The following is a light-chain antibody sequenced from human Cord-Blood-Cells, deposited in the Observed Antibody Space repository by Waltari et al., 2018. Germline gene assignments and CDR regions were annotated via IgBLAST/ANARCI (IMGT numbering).Light chain of an antibody. Sequence: DIAMTQSRYTPAVSLGERATINCKSSQSVLSSSNNKNYLAWYQQKPGQPHKLLIYWASTRESGVPDRFSGSGSGTDFTLTISSLQAEDVAVYYCQQYYSTPRTFGQGTKVEIK. J-gene: IGKJ1*01. CDR3: QQYYSTPRT. CDR2: WAS. V-gene: IGKV4-1*01. CDR1: QSVLSSSNNKNY.